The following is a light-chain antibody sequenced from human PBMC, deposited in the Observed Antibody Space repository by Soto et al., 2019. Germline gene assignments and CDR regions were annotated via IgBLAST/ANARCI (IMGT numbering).Light chain of an antibody. CDR2: GAS. V-gene: IGKV3D-15*01. Sequence: EIVLTQSPGTLSLSPGERATLSCRASQSVSSSYLAWYQQKPGQAPRLLIYGASSRATGIPARFSGSGSGTEFTLTISSLQSEDFAVYYCQQYNNWPTWTFGQGTKVDNK. CDR1: QSVSSSY. J-gene: IGKJ1*01. CDR3: QQYNNWPTWT.